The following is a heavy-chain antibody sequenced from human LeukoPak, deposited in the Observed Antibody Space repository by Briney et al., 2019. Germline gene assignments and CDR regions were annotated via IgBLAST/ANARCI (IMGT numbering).Heavy chain of an antibody. D-gene: IGHD1-1*01. CDR3: ARPHDGSYWYFDL. CDR2: IYYSGST. J-gene: IGHJ2*01. CDR1: GGSISSYY. V-gene: IGHV4-59*01. Sequence: SETLSLTCTVSGGSISSYYWSWIRQPPGKGREWIGYIYYSGSTNYNPSLKSRVTISVDTSKNQFSLKLSSVTAVDTAVYYCARPHDGSYWYFDLWGRGTLVTVSS.